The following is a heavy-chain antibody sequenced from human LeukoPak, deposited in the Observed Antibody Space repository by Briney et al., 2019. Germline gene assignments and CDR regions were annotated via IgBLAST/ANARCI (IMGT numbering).Heavy chain of an antibody. CDR3: RSGIDY. J-gene: IGHJ4*02. V-gene: IGHV3-15*01. CDR2: IKSKTDGGTT. CDR1: GFIFNTYG. Sequence: PGGSLRLSCAASGFIFNTYGMHWVRQAPGKGLEWVGRIKSKTDGGTTDYAAPVKGRFTISRDDSKNTLYLQMNSLKTEDTAVYYCRSGIDYWGQGTLVTVSS.